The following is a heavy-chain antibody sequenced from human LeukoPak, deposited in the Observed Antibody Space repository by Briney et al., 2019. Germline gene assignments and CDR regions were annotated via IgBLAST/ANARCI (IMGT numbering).Heavy chain of an antibody. CDR1: GWPFSGYY. J-gene: IGHJ5*02. V-gene: IGHV4-34*01. CDR2: INHSGST. D-gene: IGHD2-21*02. Sequence: SETLSLTCAVYGWPFSGYYWSWIRQPPGKGLEWIGEINHSGSTNYNPSLKSRVTISVDTSKNQFSLKLSSVTAADTAVYYCARAAYCGGDCYYRWFDPWSQGTLVTVSS. CDR3: ARAAYCGGDCYYRWFDP.